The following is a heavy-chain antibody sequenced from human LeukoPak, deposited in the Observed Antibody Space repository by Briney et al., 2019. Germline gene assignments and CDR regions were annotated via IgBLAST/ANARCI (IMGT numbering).Heavy chain of an antibody. Sequence: GGSLRLSCTASGFTFNTYSMNWVRQAPGKGLEWVSYINPISSAIHYADSVQGRFTISRDNAKNSLFLQMNSLTAEDTAVYYCARDENYFGSTSFFDYWGQGVLVTVSP. J-gene: IGHJ4*02. CDR3: ARDENYFGSTSFFDY. CDR2: INPISSAI. V-gene: IGHV3-48*01. CDR1: GFTFNTYS. D-gene: IGHD3-10*01.